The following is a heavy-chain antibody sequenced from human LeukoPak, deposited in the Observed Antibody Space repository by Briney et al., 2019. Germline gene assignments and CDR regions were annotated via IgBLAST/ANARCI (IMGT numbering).Heavy chain of an antibody. Sequence: GGSLRLSCAASGFTFSSYSMNWVRQAPGKGLEWVSSISSSSSYIYYADSMKGRFTISRDNAKNSLYLQMNSLRAEDTAVYYCARAGKAPGIAVAGVPDYWGQGTLVTVSS. CDR3: ARAGKAPGIAVAGVPDY. J-gene: IGHJ4*02. CDR1: GFTFSSYS. D-gene: IGHD6-19*01. V-gene: IGHV3-21*01. CDR2: ISSSSSYI.